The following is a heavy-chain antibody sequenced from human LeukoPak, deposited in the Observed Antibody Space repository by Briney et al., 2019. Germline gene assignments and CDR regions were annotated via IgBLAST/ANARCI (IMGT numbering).Heavy chain of an antibody. CDR2: IYHSGGT. D-gene: IGHD4-17*01. Sequence: SETLSVTCTVSGYSISSGYYWGWIRQPPGKGLEWIGSIYHSGGTYYNPSLKSRVTISVDTSKNQFSLKLTSVTAADTAVYYCASTITVTTDYWGQGTLVTVSS. V-gene: IGHV4-38-2*02. CDR1: GYSISSGYY. CDR3: ASTITVTTDY. J-gene: IGHJ4*02.